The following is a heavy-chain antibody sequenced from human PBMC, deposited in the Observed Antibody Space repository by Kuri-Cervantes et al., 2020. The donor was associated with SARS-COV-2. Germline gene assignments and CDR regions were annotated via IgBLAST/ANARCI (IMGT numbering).Heavy chain of an antibody. CDR1: GFTFSSYA. D-gene: IGHD3-3*01. J-gene: IGHJ4*02. CDR2: ISWNSGSI. V-gene: IGHV3-9*03. CDR3: AKDTKSYDFWSGGFDY. Sequence: GGSLRLSCAASGFTFSSYAMHWVRQAPGKGLEWVSGISWNSGSIGYADSVKGRFTISRDNAKNSLYLQMNSLRAEDMALYYCAKDTKSYDFWSGGFDYWGQGTLVTVSS.